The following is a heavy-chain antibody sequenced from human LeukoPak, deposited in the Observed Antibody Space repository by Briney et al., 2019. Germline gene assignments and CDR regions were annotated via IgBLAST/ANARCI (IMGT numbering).Heavy chain of an antibody. Sequence: PGGSLRLSCAASGFIFSSYSMNWVRQAPGKGLEWVSAISGSGGGTHYADSVKGRFTMSRDNSMDTLYLQMNSLRDEDTATYYCAKGLGDFGRTGAFDLWGQGTMVTVSS. V-gene: IGHV3-23*01. CDR3: AKGLGDFGRTGAFDL. D-gene: IGHD2-21*02. CDR1: GFIFSSYS. CDR2: ISGSGGGT. J-gene: IGHJ3*01.